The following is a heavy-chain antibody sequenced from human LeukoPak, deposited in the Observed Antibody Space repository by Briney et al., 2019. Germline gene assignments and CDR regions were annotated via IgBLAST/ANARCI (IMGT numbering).Heavy chain of an antibody. J-gene: IGHJ4*02. V-gene: IGHV3-23*01. D-gene: IGHD3-3*01. CDR3: TIEGRYDFWSGYHDY. CDR1: GFTFSSYA. CDR2: ISGSGGST. Sequence: PGGSLRLSCAASGFTFSSYAMSWVRQAPGKGLEWVSSISGSGGSTYYGDSVKGRFTISRDNSKKTLHLQMNSLRAEDMAVYYCTIEGRYDFWSGYHDYWGQGTLVTVSS.